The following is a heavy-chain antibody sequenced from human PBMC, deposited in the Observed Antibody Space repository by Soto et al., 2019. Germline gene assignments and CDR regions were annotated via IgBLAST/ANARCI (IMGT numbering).Heavy chain of an antibody. CDR2: INHSGST. D-gene: IGHD4-17*01. J-gene: IGHJ3*01. CDR3: ARYLTPVPTRAFDF. CDR1: CGSFSGYY. V-gene: IGHV4-34*01. Sequence: QVQLQQWGAGLLKPSETLSLTCAVYCGSFSGYYWSWIRQPPGKGLEWIGEINHSGSTNYNPSLNRRVTISLDTSKNQVSLKLNSVTAAETAVYYCARYLTPVPTRAFDFWGRGTMVTVAS.